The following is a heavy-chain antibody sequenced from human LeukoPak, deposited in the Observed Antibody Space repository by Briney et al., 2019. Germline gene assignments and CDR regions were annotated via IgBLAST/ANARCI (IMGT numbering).Heavy chain of an antibody. CDR3: ARVLWPYYYYYGMDV. Sequence: GGSLRLSCAASGSTVSSYWMRWVRQAPGKGLVWVSRINSDGSSTSYADSVKCRFTISRDNAKNTLYLQMNSLRAEDTAVYYCARVLWPYYYYYGMDVWGKGTTVTVSS. V-gene: IGHV3-74*01. J-gene: IGHJ6*04. CDR1: GSTVSSYW. D-gene: IGHD2-21*01. CDR2: INSDGSST.